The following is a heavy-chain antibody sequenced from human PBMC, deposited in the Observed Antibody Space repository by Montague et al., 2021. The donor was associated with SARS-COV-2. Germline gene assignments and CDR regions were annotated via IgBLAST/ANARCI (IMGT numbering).Heavy chain of an antibody. V-gene: IGHV4-39*01. Sequence: SETLSLTCTVSGGSISSSSYYWGWIRQPPGKGLEWIGSIYYSGSTYYNPSLKSRVTISVDTSKNQFSLKLSSVTAADTAVYYCARHMGQVYGGNTNVLTFGYWGQGTLVTVSS. CDR2: IYYSGST. D-gene: IGHD4-23*01. CDR3: ARHMGQVYGGNTNVLTFGY. CDR1: GGSISSSSYY. J-gene: IGHJ4*02.